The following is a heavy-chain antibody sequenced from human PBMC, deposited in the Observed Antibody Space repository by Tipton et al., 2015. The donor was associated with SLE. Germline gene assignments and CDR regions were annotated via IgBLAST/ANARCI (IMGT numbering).Heavy chain of an antibody. CDR2: IYHSGST. CDR3: AKNSGSYYFDD. D-gene: IGHD3-10*01. J-gene: IGHJ4*02. CDR1: GGSISRNNW. V-gene: IGHV4-4*02. Sequence: TLSLTCAVFGGSISRNNWWSWVRQPPGKGLEWIGEIYHSGSTNYNPSLKSRVTISVDTSKNQFSLKLSSVTAADTAVYYCAKNSGSYYFDDWGQGTLVTVSS.